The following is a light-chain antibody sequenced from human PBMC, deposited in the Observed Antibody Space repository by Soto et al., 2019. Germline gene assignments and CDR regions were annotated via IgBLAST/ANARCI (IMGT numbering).Light chain of an antibody. CDR2: AAS. CDR3: QQTNSFPRT. J-gene: IGKJ2*01. Sequence: DIQMTQSPSSVSASVGDRVTITGRASQGIGNWLAWYQQKPGKAPRVLSYAASSLQSGVPSRFSGSGSGTDFTLSISSLQPEDFATYDCQQTNSFPRTFGQGTKLEIK. V-gene: IGKV1D-12*01. CDR1: QGIGNW.